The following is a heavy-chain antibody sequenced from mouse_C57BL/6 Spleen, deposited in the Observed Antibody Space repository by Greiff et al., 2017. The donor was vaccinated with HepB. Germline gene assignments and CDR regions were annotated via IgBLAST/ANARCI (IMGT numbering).Heavy chain of an antibody. Sequence: LQESGAELARPGASVKLSCKASGYTFTSYGISWVKQRTGQGLEWIGEIYPRSGNTYYNEKFKGKATLTADKSSSTAYMELRSLTSEDSAVYFWAPVGTVVAKGFDYWGQGTTLTVSS. D-gene: IGHD1-1*01. CDR1: GYTFTSYG. V-gene: IGHV1-81*01. J-gene: IGHJ2*01. CDR2: IYPRSGNT. CDR3: APVGTVVAKGFDY.